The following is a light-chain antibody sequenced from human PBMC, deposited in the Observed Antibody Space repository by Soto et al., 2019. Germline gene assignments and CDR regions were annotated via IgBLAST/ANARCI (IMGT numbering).Light chain of an antibody. CDR1: SSDVGGYNY. Sequence: LTQPASVSGSPGQSITISCTGTSSDVGGYNYVSWYQHHPDKAPKLVIYDVTNRPSGVSYRFSGSKSGNTASLTISGLQAEDEADYYCNSYTGSTTPFVFGTGTKVTVL. V-gene: IGLV2-14*03. CDR2: DVT. CDR3: NSYTGSTTPFV. J-gene: IGLJ1*01.